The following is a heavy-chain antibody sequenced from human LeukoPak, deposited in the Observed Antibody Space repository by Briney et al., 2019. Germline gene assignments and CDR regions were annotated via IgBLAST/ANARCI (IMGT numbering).Heavy chain of an antibody. CDR2: IRYDGSNK. CDR3: AKDRRVSKYFDY. D-gene: IGHD6-6*01. V-gene: IGHV3-30*02. CDR1: GFTFSSYG. J-gene: IGHJ4*02. Sequence: AGGSLRLSCAASGFTFSSYGMHWVRQAPGKGLEWVAFIRYDGSNKYYADSVKGRFTISRDNSKNTLYLQMNSLRAEDTAVYYCAKDRRVSKYFDYWGQGTLVTVSS.